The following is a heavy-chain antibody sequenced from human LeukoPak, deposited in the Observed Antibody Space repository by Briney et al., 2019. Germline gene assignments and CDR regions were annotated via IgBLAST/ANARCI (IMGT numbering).Heavy chain of an antibody. CDR3: TRAGSYRHDY. D-gene: IGHD2-21*01. CDR1: GFSFSSYW. J-gene: IGHJ4*02. V-gene: IGHV3-74*01. Sequence: PGGSLRLSCAASGFSFSSYWMHWVRQGPGEGLVWVSRINSDGSTANYADSVKGRFTISRDNAKNTLYLQMNSLRGDDTAMYCCTRAGSYRHDYWGQGTLVTVSS. CDR2: INSDGSTA.